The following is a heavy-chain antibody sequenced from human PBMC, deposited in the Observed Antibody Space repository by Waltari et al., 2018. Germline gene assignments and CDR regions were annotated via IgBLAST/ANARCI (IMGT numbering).Heavy chain of an antibody. V-gene: IGHV1-2*02. Sequence: QVQLVQSGAEVKKPGASVKVSCTASGYTFTGYYMHWVRQAPGQGLEWMGWINPNSGGTNYAQKFQGRVTMTRDTSISTAYMELSRLRSDDTAVYYCARDRDSGSYPYYFDYWGQGTLVTVSS. CDR3: ARDRDSGSYPYYFDY. D-gene: IGHD1-26*01. J-gene: IGHJ4*02. CDR1: GYTFTGYY. CDR2: INPNSGGT.